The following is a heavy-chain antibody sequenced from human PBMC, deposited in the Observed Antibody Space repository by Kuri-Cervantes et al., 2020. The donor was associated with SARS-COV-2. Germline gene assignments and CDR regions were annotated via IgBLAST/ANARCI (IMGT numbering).Heavy chain of an antibody. J-gene: IGHJ3*02. V-gene: IGHV3-21*01. Sequence: GESLKISCAASGFTFSSYAMHWVRQAPGKGLEWVSYISSSSSYIYYADSVKGRFTISRDNSKNTLYLQMNSLRAEDTAVYYCPNEWDDAFDIWGQGTMVTVSS. CDR1: GFTFSSYA. CDR2: ISSSSSYI. CDR3: PNEWDDAFDI. D-gene: IGHD1-26*01.